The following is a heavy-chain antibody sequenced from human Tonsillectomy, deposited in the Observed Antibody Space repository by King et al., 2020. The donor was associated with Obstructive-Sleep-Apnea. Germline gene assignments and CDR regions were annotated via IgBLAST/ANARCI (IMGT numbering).Heavy chain of an antibody. CDR3: ASGHSSGWFDY. CDR1: GFTFSSYS. Sequence: VQLVESVGGLVKPGGSLRLSCAASGFTFSSYSMNWVRQAPGKGLEWVSSISSSSIYIYYADSVKGRFTISRDNAKNSLYLQMNSLRAEDTAVYYCASGHSSGWFDYWGQGTLVTVSS. V-gene: IGHV3-21*01. J-gene: IGHJ4*02. CDR2: ISSSSIYI. D-gene: IGHD6-19*01.